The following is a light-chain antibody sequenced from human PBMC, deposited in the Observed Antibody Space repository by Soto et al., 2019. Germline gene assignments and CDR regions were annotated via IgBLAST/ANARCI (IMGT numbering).Light chain of an antibody. Sequence: EIVLTQSPGTLSLSPGERATLSCRASQSFNSIYLAWYQQKPGQAPRLLIYGASSRATGIPDRFSGSGSGTEFTLTISNPQPDDFATYYCQQYNSYPCTFGQGTRLEIK. CDR1: QSFNSIY. V-gene: IGKV3-20*01. CDR3: QQYNSYPCT. CDR2: GAS. J-gene: IGKJ5*01.